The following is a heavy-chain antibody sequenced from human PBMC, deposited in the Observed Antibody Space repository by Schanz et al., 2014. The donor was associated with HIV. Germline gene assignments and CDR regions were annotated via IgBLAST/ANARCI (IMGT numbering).Heavy chain of an antibody. Sequence: QVQLVESGGGVVQPGRSLRLSCAASGFIFSRYGMHWVRQAPGKGLEWVAAMWYDESHKGYADSVKGRFTISRDNSKNTLFLQMNSLRAEDTAMYYCAKDQGDITGTPFDYWGQGTLVTVSS. CDR1: GFIFSRYG. D-gene: IGHD1-20*01. CDR3: AKDQGDITGTPFDY. CDR2: MWYDESHK. V-gene: IGHV3-33*06. J-gene: IGHJ4*02.